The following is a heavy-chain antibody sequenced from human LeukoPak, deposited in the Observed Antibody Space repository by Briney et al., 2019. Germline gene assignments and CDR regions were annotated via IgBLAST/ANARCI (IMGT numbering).Heavy chain of an antibody. CDR1: GYTFTAYY. D-gene: IGHD1-26*01. J-gene: IGHJ3*02. CDR2: INPNSGGT. V-gene: IGHV1-2*02. Sequence: ASVKVSCKASGYTFTAYYMHWVRQAPGQGLEWMGWINPNSGGTNYAQKFQGRVTMTRDTSISTAHMELSRLRSDDTAVYYCARDRGSYFSDAFDIWGQGTMVTVSS. CDR3: ARDRGSYFSDAFDI.